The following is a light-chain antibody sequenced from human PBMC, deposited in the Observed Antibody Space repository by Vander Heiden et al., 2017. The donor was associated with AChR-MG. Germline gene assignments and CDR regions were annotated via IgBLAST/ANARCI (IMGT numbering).Light chain of an antibody. CDR2: WAS. CDR1: QSVLYSSNNKNY. J-gene: IGKJ4*01. Sequence: DIVMTQSPDSLAVSLGERATINCKSSQSVLYSSNNKNYLALYQQKPGQPPKLLIYWASTRESGVPDRFSGSGSGTDFTLTISSLQAEDVAVYYCQQYYSTPRLTFGGGTKVEIK. CDR3: QQYYSTPRLT. V-gene: IGKV4-1*01.